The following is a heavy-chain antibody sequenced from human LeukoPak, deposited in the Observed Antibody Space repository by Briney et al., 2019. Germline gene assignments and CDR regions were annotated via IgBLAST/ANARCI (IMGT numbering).Heavy chain of an antibody. D-gene: IGHD1-14*01. CDR3: ERDRNLAPFDP. Sequence: GGSLRLSCAASGFAFNTSWIRWVRQAPGKGLVWVARITGDGRTTLYTDSVKGRFTISRDNAKNTLYLQMNSLRAEDTALYYCERDRNLAPFDPWGQGTLVTVSS. CDR1: GFAFNTSW. J-gene: IGHJ5*02. V-gene: IGHV3-74*01. CDR2: ITGDGRTT.